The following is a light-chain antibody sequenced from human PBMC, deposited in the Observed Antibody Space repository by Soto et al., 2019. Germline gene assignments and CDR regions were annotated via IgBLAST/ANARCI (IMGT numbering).Light chain of an antibody. Sequence: QSVLTQPPSASGSPGQSVTISCTGTSSDVGGYNFVSWYQQYPGKAPKLMIYEVSKRPSGVPDRFSGSKSGNTASLTFSGLQAEDEADYYCSSYAGSDNYVFGTGTKVTVL. CDR1: SSDVGGYNF. V-gene: IGLV2-8*01. J-gene: IGLJ1*01. CDR3: SSYAGSDNYV. CDR2: EVS.